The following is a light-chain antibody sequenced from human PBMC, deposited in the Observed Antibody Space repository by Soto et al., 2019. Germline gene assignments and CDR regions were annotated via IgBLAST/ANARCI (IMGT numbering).Light chain of an antibody. J-gene: IGKJ5*01. CDR1: QSVSSN. Sequence: EILITQSPATLSVSPGERATLSCRASQSVSSNLAWYQQKPGQAPRLLIYGASTRATGIPARFSGSGSGTEFTLTISSLQSEDFAVYYCQQYNNWPPTFGQGTRLEIK. V-gene: IGKV3-15*01. CDR2: GAS. CDR3: QQYNNWPPT.